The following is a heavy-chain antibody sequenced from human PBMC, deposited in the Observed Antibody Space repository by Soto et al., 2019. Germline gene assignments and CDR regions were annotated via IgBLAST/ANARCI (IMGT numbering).Heavy chain of an antibody. D-gene: IGHD3-10*01. CDR3: AKDYGVRGIMTNLFDS. Sequence: EVQLLESGGGLVQPGGSLRISCTASGFTFDNYAMAWVRQAPGKGLEWVAGISGSGDRTNYVDSVKGRFTISRDNSKNRLYLQMKSLRAEDTPLYYCAKDYGVRGIMTNLFDSWGQGTLVAVSS. CDR1: GFTFDNYA. J-gene: IGHJ5*01. CDR2: ISGSGDRT. V-gene: IGHV3-23*01.